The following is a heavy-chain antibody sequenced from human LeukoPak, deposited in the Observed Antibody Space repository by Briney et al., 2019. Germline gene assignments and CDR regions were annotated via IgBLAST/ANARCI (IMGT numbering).Heavy chain of an antibody. CDR1: GFTFSDYY. CDR3: ARVGAEWLPMGYYYYYMDV. V-gene: IGHV3-11*04. Sequence: GGSLRLSCAASGFTFSDYYMSWIRQAPGKGLEWGSYISSSGSTIYYADSVKGRFTISRDNAKNSLYLQMNSLRAEDTAVYYCARVGAEWLPMGYYYYYMDVWGKGTTVTVSS. CDR2: ISSSGSTI. D-gene: IGHD3-3*01. J-gene: IGHJ6*03.